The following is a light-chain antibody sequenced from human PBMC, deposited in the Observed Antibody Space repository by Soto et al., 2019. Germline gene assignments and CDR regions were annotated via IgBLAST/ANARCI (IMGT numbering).Light chain of an antibody. Sequence: DIQMTQSPSTLSASVGDRVIITCRASQSISNWLAWYQQKPGKAPNLLIYKASSLDSGVPSRFSGSGYGTEFTLTVSSLKPDDFATYYCLQYETYPLTFGGGTKVDNK. J-gene: IGKJ4*01. CDR2: KAS. V-gene: IGKV1-5*03. CDR1: QSISNW. CDR3: LQYETYPLT.